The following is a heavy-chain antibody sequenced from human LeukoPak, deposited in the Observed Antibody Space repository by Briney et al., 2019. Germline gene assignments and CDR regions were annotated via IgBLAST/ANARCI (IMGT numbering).Heavy chain of an antibody. CDR3: ASELYDILTGTFDY. Sequence: SVKVSCKASGGTFSSYAISWVRQAPGQGLEWMGGIIPIFGTANYAQKFQGRVTITADKSTSTAHMELSSLRSEDTAVYYCASELYDILTGTFDYWGQGTLVTVSS. CDR2: IIPIFGTA. J-gene: IGHJ4*02. CDR1: GGTFSSYA. D-gene: IGHD3-9*01. V-gene: IGHV1-69*06.